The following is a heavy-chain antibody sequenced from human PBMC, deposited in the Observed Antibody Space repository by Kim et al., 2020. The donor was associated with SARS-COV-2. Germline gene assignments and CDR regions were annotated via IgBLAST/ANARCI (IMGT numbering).Heavy chain of an antibody. CDR3: AKDFDWTFPRTYYFDY. CDR2: ISGSGGST. CDR1: GFTFSSYA. D-gene: IGHD3-9*01. V-gene: IGHV3-23*01. J-gene: IGHJ4*02. Sequence: GGSLRLFCAASGFTFSSYAMSWVRQAPGKGLEWVSAISGSGGSTYYADSVKGRFTISRDNSKNTLYLQMNSLRAEDTAVYYCAKDFDWTFPRTYYFDYWGQGTLVTVSS.